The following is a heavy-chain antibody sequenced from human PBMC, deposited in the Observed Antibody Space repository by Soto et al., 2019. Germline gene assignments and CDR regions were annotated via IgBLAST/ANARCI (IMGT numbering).Heavy chain of an antibody. CDR1: GGSFSGYY. Sequence: SETLSLTCAVYGGSFSGYYWSWIRQPPGKGLEWIGEINHSGSTNYNPSLKSRVTISVDTSKNQFSLKLSSVTAADTAVYYCARGSVVVITTSAFDILGQGTMVT. J-gene: IGHJ3*02. CDR2: INHSGST. CDR3: ARGSVVVITTSAFDI. D-gene: IGHD3-22*01. V-gene: IGHV4-34*01.